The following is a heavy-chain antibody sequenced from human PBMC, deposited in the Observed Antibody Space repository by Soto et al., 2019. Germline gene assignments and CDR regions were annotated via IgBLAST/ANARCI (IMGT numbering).Heavy chain of an antibody. CDR3: ARGSPSFGSSGYYYVK. J-gene: IGHJ4*02. Sequence: SGSLRLSCAASGFTVSSNYLSWVRQAPGKGLAWVSVIYSGGSTYYADSVKGRVTISRDNSKNTLYLQMHSLRAEDTAVYYCARGSPSFGSSGYYYVKWGQGTMVTVSS. CDR2: IYSGGST. CDR1: GFTVSSNY. V-gene: IGHV3-53*01. D-gene: IGHD3-22*01.